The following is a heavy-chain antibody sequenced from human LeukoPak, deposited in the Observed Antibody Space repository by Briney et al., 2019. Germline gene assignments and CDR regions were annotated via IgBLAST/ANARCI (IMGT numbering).Heavy chain of an antibody. D-gene: IGHD5-12*01. J-gene: IGHJ4*02. V-gene: IGHV3-23*01. CDR1: GFTFSSYA. CDR3: AKARTRNVDIVATISA. Sequence: GGSQRLSCAASGFTFSSYAMSWVRQAPGKGLEWVSAISGSGGSTYYADSVKGRFTISRDNSKNTLYLQMNSLRAEDTAVYYCAKARTRNVDIVATISAGGQGTLVTVSS. CDR2: ISGSGGST.